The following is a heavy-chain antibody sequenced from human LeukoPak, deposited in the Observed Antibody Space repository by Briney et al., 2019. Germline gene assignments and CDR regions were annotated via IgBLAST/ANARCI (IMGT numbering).Heavy chain of an antibody. D-gene: IGHD3-3*01. Sequence: GGSLRLSCAASGFTFSSYEMNWVRQAPGKGLEWVSYISSSGSTIYYTDSVKGRFTISRDNSKNTLYLQMNSLRAEDTAVYYCAKEYYDFWSGYPHDYWGQGTLVTVSS. CDR1: GFTFSSYE. CDR3: AKEYYDFWSGYPHDY. CDR2: ISSSGSTI. J-gene: IGHJ4*02. V-gene: IGHV3-48*03.